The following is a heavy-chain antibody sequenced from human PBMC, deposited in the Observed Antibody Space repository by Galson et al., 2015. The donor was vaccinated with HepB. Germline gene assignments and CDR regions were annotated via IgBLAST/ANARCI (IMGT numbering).Heavy chain of an antibody. J-gene: IGHJ6*03. CDR1: GFTFSNCG. Sequence: SLRLSCAASGFTFSNCGMHWVRQAPGKGLEWVAGISYDGSKKYYADSVKGRITISRDNSNNTVYLQMNSLRGEDTAAYYCAKEGYGDYGYYYYMDVWGKGTTVTVS. CDR3: AKEGYGDYGYYYYMDV. V-gene: IGHV3-30*18. CDR2: ISYDGSKK. D-gene: IGHD4-17*01.